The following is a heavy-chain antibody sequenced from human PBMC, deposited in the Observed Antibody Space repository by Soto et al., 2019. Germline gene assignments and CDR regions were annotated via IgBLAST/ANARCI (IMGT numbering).Heavy chain of an antibody. V-gene: IGHV3-30-3*01. J-gene: IGHJ6*02. CDR1: GFTFSSYA. CDR3: ARDDRLWFGELYYYGMDV. CDR2: ISYDGSNK. Sequence: QVQLVESGGGVVQPGRSLRLSCAASGFTFSSYAMHWVRQAPGKGLEWVAVISYDGSNKYYADSVTGRFTISRDNSKNTLYLQMNSLRAEDTAVYYCARDDRLWFGELYYYGMDVWGQGTTVTVSS. D-gene: IGHD3-10*01.